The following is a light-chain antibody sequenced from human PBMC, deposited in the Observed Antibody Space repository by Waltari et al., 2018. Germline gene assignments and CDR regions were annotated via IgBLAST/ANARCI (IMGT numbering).Light chain of an antibody. CDR2: WAS. Sequence: DIVMTQSPDSLTVSLGERDTINCKSSQSVLYTSNNNNYLTWFQQKPGQPPKLLIYWASTRESGVPDRFSGSGSGTDFTLTISSLQAEDVAVYYCQQYYSTPPTFGQGTKVELK. CDR3: QQYYSTPPT. J-gene: IGKJ1*01. V-gene: IGKV4-1*01. CDR1: QSVLYTSNNNNY.